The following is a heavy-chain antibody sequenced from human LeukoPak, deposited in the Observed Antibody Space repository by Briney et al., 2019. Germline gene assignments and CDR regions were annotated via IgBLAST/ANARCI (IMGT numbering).Heavy chain of an antibody. J-gene: IGHJ6*02. CDR3: ARDTYDSSGYYSHRGYYGMDV. CDR2: INHSGST. CDR1: GGSFSGYY. D-gene: IGHD3-22*01. Sequence: SGTLSLTCDVYGGSFSGYYWSWIRQPPGKGLEWIGEINHSGSTNYNPSLKSRVTISVDTSKNQFSLKLSSVTAADTAVYYCARDTYDSSGYYSHRGYYGMDVWGQGTTVTVSS. V-gene: IGHV4-34*01.